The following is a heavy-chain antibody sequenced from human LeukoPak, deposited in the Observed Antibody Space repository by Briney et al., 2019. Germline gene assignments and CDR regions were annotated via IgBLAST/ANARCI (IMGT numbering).Heavy chain of an antibody. V-gene: IGHV1-69*13. CDR2: IIPIFGTA. CDR3: ARDLGGSITSYGMDV. CDR1: GGTFSSYA. J-gene: IGHJ6*02. Sequence: SVKVSCKASGGTFSSYAISWVRQAPGQGLEWMGGIIPIFGTANYAQKFQGRVTITADESTSTAYMELSSLRSEDTAVYYCARDLGGSITSYGMDVWGQGTTVTVSS. D-gene: IGHD2-2*01.